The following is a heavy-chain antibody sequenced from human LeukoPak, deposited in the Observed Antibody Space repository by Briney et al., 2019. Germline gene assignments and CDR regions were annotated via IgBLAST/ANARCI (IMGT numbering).Heavy chain of an antibody. CDR3: AKRYGIAVAGPGCMDV. CDR2: ISYDGSNK. Sequence: GGSLRLSCAASGFTFSSYGMHWVRQAPGKGLEWGAVISYDGSNKYYADSVKGRFTISRDNSKNTLYLQMNSLRAEDTAVYYCAKRYGIAVAGPGCMDVWGQGTTVTVSS. D-gene: IGHD6-19*01. CDR1: GFTFSSYG. V-gene: IGHV3-30*18. J-gene: IGHJ6*02.